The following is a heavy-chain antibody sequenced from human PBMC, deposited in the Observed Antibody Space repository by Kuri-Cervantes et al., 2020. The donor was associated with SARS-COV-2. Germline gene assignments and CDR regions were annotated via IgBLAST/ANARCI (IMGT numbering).Heavy chain of an antibody. J-gene: IGHJ4*02. V-gene: IGHV4-61*05. Sequence: SETLSLTCTVSGGSISSSSYYRGWIRQPPGKGLEWIGYIYYSGSTNYNPPLKSRVTITVDTSKNQFSLKLISVTAADTAVCYCARVSRPYYFDYWGQGTLVTVSS. CDR1: GGSISSSSYY. CDR3: ARVSRPYYFDY. CDR2: IYYSGST.